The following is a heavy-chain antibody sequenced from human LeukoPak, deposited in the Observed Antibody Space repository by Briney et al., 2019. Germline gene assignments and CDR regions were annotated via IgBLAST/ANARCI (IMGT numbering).Heavy chain of an antibody. Sequence: ASVKVSCKASGYTFTSYGISWVRQDPGQGLEWMGWISAYNGNTNYAQKLQGRGHMTTDTSTSTAYMELRSLRSDDTAVYYCARDGPRYHYYDSSGYYYENYWGQGTLVTVSS. V-gene: IGHV1-18*01. CDR3: ARDGPRYHYYDSSGYYYENY. D-gene: IGHD3-22*01. CDR2: ISAYNGNT. J-gene: IGHJ4*02. CDR1: GYTFTSYG.